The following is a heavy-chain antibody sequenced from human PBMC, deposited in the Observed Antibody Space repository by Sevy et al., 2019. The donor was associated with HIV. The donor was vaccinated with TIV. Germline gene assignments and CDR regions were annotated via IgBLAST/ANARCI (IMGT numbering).Heavy chain of an antibody. Sequence: GGSLRLSCAASGFTFNIYSMSWVRQTPGKGLEWVATLSFGCGKINHADSVQGRFTMSRDDSKNAVYLQMNNLRVEDTAIYYSARAGCAKPHAYWGQGTLVTDSS. J-gene: IGHJ4*02. CDR3: ARAGCAKPHAY. CDR2: LSFGCGKI. V-gene: IGHV3-23*01. CDR1: GFTFNIYS. D-gene: IGHD2-2*02.